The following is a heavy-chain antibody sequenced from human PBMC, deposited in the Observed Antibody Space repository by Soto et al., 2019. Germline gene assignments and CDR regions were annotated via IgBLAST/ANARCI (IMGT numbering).Heavy chain of an antibody. CDR3: ARVGSGYSRFDY. CDR1: GGSISSGGYY. CDR2: IYYSGST. V-gene: IGHV4-31*03. Sequence: SETLSLTCTVSGGSISSGGYYWSWIRQHPGKGLEWIGYIYYSGSTYYNPSLKSRVTISVDTSKNQFSLKLSSVTAADTAVYYCARVGSGYSRFDYWGKGTLVTV. J-gene: IGHJ4*02. D-gene: IGHD3-22*01.